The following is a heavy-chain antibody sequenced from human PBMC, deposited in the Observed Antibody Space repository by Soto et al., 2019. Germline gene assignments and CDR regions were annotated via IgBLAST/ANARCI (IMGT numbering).Heavy chain of an antibody. V-gene: IGHV4-39*01. Sequence: PSETLSLTCIVSGGSVSSSNLYWGWIRQPPGKGLEWIGTFYYSGNTYYNPSLKSRVTISVDTSKTQFSLRLSSVTAADTAVYYCASHTAGVGWFGDFDEWGQGTLVTVSS. CDR1: GGSVSSSNLY. CDR3: ASHTAGVGWFGDFDE. J-gene: IGHJ4*02. CDR2: FYYSGNT. D-gene: IGHD3-10*01.